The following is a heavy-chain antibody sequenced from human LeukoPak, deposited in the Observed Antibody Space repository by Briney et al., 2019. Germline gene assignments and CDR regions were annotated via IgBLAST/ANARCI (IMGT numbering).Heavy chain of an antibody. CDR3: ARAKVDIVATIVY. CDR1: GLTFNNYA. Sequence: PGRSLRLSCAASGLTFNNYAMHWVRQAPGKGLEWVAVIWYDGSNKYYGDSVKGRFTISRDNSKNTLYLQMNSLRAEDTAVYYCARAKVDIVATIVYWGQGTLVTVSS. D-gene: IGHD5-12*01. J-gene: IGHJ4*02. V-gene: IGHV3-33*01. CDR2: IWYDGSNK.